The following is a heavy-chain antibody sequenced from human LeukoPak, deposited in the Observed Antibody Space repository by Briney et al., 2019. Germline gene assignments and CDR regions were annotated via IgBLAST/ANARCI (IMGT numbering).Heavy chain of an antibody. Sequence: GGSLRLSCAASGFTFSSYSMNWVRQAPGKGLEWVSSISSSSSYIYHADSVKGRFTISRDNAKNSLYLQMNSLRAEDTAVYYCARSGGYSNAGFDYWGQGTLVTVSS. CDR3: ARSGGYSNAGFDY. V-gene: IGHV3-21*01. D-gene: IGHD3-10*01. J-gene: IGHJ4*02. CDR1: GFTFSSYS. CDR2: ISSSSSYI.